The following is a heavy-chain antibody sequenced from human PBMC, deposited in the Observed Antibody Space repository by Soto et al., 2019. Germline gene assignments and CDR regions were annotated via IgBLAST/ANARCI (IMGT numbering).Heavy chain of an antibody. CDR1: GGSFSGYY. D-gene: IGHD5-12*01. J-gene: IGHJ6*02. Sequence: SETLSLTCAVYGGSFSGYYWSWIRQPPGKGLEWIGEINHSGSTNYNPSLKSRVTISVDTSKNQFSLKLSSVTAADTAVYYCARAGGLQFGYYYYYGRDVWGQGTTVT. V-gene: IGHV4-34*01. CDR3: ARAGGLQFGYYYYYGRDV. CDR2: INHSGST.